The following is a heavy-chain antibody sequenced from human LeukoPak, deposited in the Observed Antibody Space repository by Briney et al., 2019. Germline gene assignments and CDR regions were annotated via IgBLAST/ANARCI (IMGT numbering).Heavy chain of an antibody. J-gene: IGHJ4*02. CDR3: ARDEDYGIFVNVDY. CDR1: GYSFVLYG. CDR2: ISTYNGNT. Sequence: ASVKVSCKASGYSFVLYGISWVRQAPGQGPEWMGWISTYNGNTKYAEKFQGRVTMTTDTPTSTAYMELRSLRSDDTAVYYCARDEDYGIFVNVDYWGQGTLVTVSS. V-gene: IGHV1-18*01. D-gene: IGHD4-17*01.